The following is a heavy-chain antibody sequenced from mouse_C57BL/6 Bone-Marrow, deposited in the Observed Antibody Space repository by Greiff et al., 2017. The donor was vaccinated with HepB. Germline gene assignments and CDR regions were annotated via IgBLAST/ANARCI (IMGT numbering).Heavy chain of an antibody. J-gene: IGHJ2*01. CDR3: AREGITTVVATGRFDY. D-gene: IGHD1-1*01. Sequence: QVQLQQSGAELARPGASVKLSCKASGYTFTSYGISWVKQRTGQGLEWIGEIYPRSGNTYYNEKFKGKATLTADKSSSTAYMELRSLTSEDSAVNFCAREGITTVVATGRFDYWGQGTTLTVSS. V-gene: IGHV1-81*01. CDR1: GYTFTSYG. CDR2: IYPRSGNT.